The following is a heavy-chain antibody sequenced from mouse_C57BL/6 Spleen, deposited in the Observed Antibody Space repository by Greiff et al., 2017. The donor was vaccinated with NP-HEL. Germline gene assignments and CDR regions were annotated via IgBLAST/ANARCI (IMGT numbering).Heavy chain of an antibody. CDR1: GYAFTNYS. CDR3: ARFDDYAMDY. J-gene: IGHJ4*01. V-gene: IGHV1-54*01. Sequence: QVQLKQSGAELVRPGTSVKVSCKASGYAFTNYSIEWVKQRPGQGLEWIGVINPGSGGTNYNEKFKGKATLTADKSSSTAYMQLSSLTSEDSAVYFCARFDDYAMDYWGQGTSVTVSS. CDR2: INPGSGGT.